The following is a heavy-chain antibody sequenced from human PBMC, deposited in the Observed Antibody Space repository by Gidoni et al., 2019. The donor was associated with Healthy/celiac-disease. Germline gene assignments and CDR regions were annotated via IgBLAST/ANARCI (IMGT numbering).Heavy chain of an antibody. CDR2: IFYRGST. Sequence: QVQLQESGPGLVKPSETLSLTCTVSGGSISSYYWSWIRQPPGKGLEWIGYIFYRGSTNYNPSLKSRVTISVDTSKNQFSLKLSSVTAADTAVYYCARGPHYYGSGSYYPFDYWGQGTLVTVSS. V-gene: IGHV4-59*01. CDR3: ARGPHYYGSGSYYPFDY. CDR1: GGSISSYY. D-gene: IGHD3-10*01. J-gene: IGHJ4*02.